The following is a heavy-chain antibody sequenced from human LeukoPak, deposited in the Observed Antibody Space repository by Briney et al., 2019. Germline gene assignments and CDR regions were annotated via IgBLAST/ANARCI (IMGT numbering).Heavy chain of an antibody. D-gene: IGHD3-10*01. V-gene: IGHV1-58*01. J-gene: IGHJ4*02. Sequence: SVKVSCKASGFTFTSSAVQWVRQARGQRLEWIGWIVVGSGNTNYAQKFQGRVTMTRDTSTSTVYMELSSLRSEDTAVYYCAMDYYGSGSYYNELPDDYWGQGTLVTVSS. CDR2: IVVGSGNT. CDR1: GFTFTSSA. CDR3: AMDYYGSGSYYNELPDDY.